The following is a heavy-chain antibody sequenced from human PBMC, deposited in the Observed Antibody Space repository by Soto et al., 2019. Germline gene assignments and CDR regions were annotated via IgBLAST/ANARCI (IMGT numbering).Heavy chain of an antibody. D-gene: IGHD3-10*01. CDR2: ISPMFGAA. J-gene: IGHJ4*02. CDR3: AREVQVHTPAFVY. V-gene: IGHV1-69*19. CDR1: GGTFNTYA. Sequence: QAQLVQSGAEMKKPGSSVKVSCQSSGGTFNTYAMNWVRQAPGQGPEWMGDISPMFGAANYAPKFQGRVTITADGSTGTSYMQVSSLTSEDTALYWAREVQVHTPAFVYWGQGTLVTVSS.